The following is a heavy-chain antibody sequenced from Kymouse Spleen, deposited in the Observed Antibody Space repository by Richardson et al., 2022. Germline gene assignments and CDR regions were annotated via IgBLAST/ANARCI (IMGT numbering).Heavy chain of an antibody. V-gene: IGHV4-34*01. CDR2: INHSGST. Sequence: QVQLQQWGAGLLKPSETLSLTCAVYGGSFSGYYWSWIRQPPGKGLEWIGEINHSGSTNYNPSLKSRVTISVDTSKNQFSLKLSSVTAADTAVYYCARGTSQNIAYFDYWGQGTLVTVSS. CDR1: GGSFSGYY. CDR3: ARGTSQNIAYFDY. J-gene: IGHJ4*02. D-gene: IGHD2-2*02,IGHD3-16*02.